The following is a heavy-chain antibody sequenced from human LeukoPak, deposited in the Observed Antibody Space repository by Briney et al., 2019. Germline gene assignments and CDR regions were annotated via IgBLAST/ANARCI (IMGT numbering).Heavy chain of an antibody. CDR2: ISGSGGST. Sequence: GGSLRLSCAASGFTFSSYWMSWVHQAPGKGLEWVSAISGSGGSTYYADSVKGRFTISRDNSKNTLYLQMNSLRAEDTAVYYCAKASYSSGWLPEDWGQGTLVTVSS. CDR1: GFTFSSYW. V-gene: IGHV3-23*01. J-gene: IGHJ4*02. D-gene: IGHD6-19*01. CDR3: AKASYSSGWLPED.